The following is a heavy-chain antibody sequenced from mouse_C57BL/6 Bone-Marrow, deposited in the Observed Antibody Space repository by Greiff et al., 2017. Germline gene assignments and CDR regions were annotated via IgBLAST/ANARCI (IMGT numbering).Heavy chain of an antibody. CDR2: ISSGSSTI. CDR3: ARRYYGSSWGFAY. D-gene: IGHD1-1*01. V-gene: IGHV5-17*01. J-gene: IGHJ3*01. Sequence: EVHLVESGGGLVKPGGSLKLSCAASGFTFSDYGMHWVRQAPEKGLEWVAYISSGSSTIYYADTVKGRFTISRDNAKDTLFLQMTSLRSEDTAMYYCARRYYGSSWGFAYGGQGTLVTVSA. CDR1: GFTFSDYG.